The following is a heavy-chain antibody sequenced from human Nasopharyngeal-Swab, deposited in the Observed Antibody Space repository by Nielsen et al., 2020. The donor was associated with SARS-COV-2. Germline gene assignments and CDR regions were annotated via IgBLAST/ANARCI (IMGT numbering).Heavy chain of an antibody. J-gene: IGHJ5*02. Sequence: GESLKISCQGSGYSFSTSWIGWVRQMPGTGPEWMGIIHPSDSDSRYSPSFEGHVTISADRSTSTTYLQWSSLKASDSAIYYCVRRDSRSSGVDLWGQGTRVTVSS. D-gene: IGHD6-6*01. V-gene: IGHV5-51*01. CDR2: IHPSDSDS. CDR3: VRRDSRSSGVDL. CDR1: GYSFSTSW.